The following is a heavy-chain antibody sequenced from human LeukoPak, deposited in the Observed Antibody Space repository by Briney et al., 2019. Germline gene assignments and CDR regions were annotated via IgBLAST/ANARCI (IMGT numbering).Heavy chain of an antibody. Sequence: GGSLRLSCAASGFTFSSYTMSWVRQAPGKGLEWVSGVSGSGGNIHYADSVKGRFTISRDNSKNAFLQMNSLRAEDTAVYYCARDYDTSGSYFDFFDYWGQGTLVTVSS. CDR2: VSGSGGNI. CDR1: GFTFSSYT. V-gene: IGHV3-23*01. J-gene: IGHJ4*02. D-gene: IGHD3-22*01. CDR3: ARDYDTSGSYFDFFDY.